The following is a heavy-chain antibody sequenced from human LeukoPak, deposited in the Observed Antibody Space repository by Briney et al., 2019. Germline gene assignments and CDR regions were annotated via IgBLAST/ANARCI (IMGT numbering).Heavy chain of an antibody. D-gene: IGHD3-10*01. CDR1: GGSISSYY. V-gene: IGHV4-59*08. Sequence: SETLSLTCTVSGGSISSYYWGWIRQPPGKGLEWIGYIYYSGSTNYNPSLKSRVTISVDTSKNQFSLKLSSVTAADTAVYYCARRYYYTSGSSPNWFDPWGQGTLVTVSS. CDR3: ARRYYYTSGSSPNWFDP. CDR2: IYYSGST. J-gene: IGHJ5*02.